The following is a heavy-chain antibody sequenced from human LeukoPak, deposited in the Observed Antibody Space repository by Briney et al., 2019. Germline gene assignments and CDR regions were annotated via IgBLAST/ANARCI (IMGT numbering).Heavy chain of an antibody. Sequence: ASVKVSCKATGYTFTGYYMRWVRQAPGQGLEWMGWINPNSGGTNYAQKFQGRVTMTRDTSISTAYMELSRLRSDDTAVYYCARDSGGSGSYYDYWGQGTLVTVSS. J-gene: IGHJ4*02. CDR3: ARDSGGSGSYYDY. CDR1: GYTFTGYY. CDR2: INPNSGGT. V-gene: IGHV1-2*02. D-gene: IGHD3-10*01.